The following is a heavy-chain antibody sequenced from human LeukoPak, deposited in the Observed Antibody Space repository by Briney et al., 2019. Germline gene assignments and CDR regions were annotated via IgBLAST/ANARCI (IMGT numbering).Heavy chain of an antibody. J-gene: IGHJ4*02. D-gene: IGHD3-10*01. CDR3: ARLPAPDYYGSGSYYKGFDY. CDR2: IYYYGST. CDR1: GVSISSYY. Sequence: PSETLSLTCTVSGVSISSYYWSWIRQPPGKGLEWIGYIYYYGSTNYNPSLNSRVAISIDTSKNQFSLKLSSVTAADTAVYYCARLPAPDYYGSGSYYKGFDYWGQGTLVTVSS. V-gene: IGHV4-59*01.